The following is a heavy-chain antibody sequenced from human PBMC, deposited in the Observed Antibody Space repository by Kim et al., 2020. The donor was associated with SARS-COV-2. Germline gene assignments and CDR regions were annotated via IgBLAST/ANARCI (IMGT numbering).Heavy chain of an antibody. CDR2: IIPIFDTA. CDR3: ARGYYYDSSGYYWGAFDI. D-gene: IGHD3-22*01. Sequence: SVKVSCKASGGTFSSYAISWVRQAPGQGLEWMGGIIPIFDTANYAQKFQGRVTITADRTTSTAYMELSSLRSEDTAVYYCARGYYYDSSGYYWGAFDIWGQGTMVTVSS. CDR1: GGTFSSYA. V-gene: IGHV1-69*06. J-gene: IGHJ3*02.